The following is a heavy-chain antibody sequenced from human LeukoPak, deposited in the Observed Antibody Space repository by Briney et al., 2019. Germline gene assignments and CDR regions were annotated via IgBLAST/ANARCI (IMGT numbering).Heavy chain of an antibody. CDR3: AKERDYDSSGYSGRGYYFDY. D-gene: IGHD3-22*01. J-gene: IGHJ4*02. CDR1: GFTFSSYG. V-gene: IGHV3-33*06. CDR2: IWYDGSNK. Sequence: GGSLRLSRAASGFTFSSYGMHWVRQAPGKGLEWVAVIWYDGSNKYYADSVKGRFTISRDNSKNTLYLQMNSLRAEDTAVYYCAKERDYDSSGYSGRGYYFDYWGQGTLVTVSS.